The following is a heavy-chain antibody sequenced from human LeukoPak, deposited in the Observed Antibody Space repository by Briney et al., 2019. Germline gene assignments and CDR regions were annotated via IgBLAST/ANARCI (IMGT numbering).Heavy chain of an antibody. D-gene: IGHD5-18*01. CDR1: GFTVSSNY. CDR3: ARGPYGYTYGHTMDY. Sequence: GGSLRLSCAASGFTVSSNYMSWVRQAPGKGLGWVSVIYSGGSTYYADSVKGRFTISRDNARNSLYLQMSSLRAEDTAVYYCARGPYGYTYGHTMDYWGQGTLVTVSS. J-gene: IGHJ4*02. CDR2: IYSGGST. V-gene: IGHV3-53*01.